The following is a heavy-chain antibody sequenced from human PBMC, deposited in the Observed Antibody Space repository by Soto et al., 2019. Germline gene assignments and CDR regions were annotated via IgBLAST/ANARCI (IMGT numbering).Heavy chain of an antibody. V-gene: IGHV1-69*06. CDR3: ASDVSFPAVAGNPAHYYGMDV. D-gene: IGHD6-19*01. Sequence: EALLKGSWKTSGDALSSYAISWVRKAPGQGLEWMGGIIPIFGTANYAQKFQGRVTITADKSTSTAYMELSSLRSEDTAVYYCASDVSFPAVAGNPAHYYGMDVWGQGTTVTVSS. CDR1: GDALSSYA. J-gene: IGHJ6*02. CDR2: IIPIFGTA.